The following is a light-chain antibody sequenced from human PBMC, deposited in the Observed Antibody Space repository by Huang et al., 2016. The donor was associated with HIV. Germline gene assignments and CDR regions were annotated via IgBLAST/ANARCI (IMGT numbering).Light chain of an antibody. J-gene: IGKJ2*01. Sequence: DIQMTQSPSSLSASVGDRVIITCRASQNINKYLNWYQQMAGKAPTLLIYGASTLQSGVSSRFSGSGSGTHFTLTIGTLQPEDASTYYCQQSYKIPRTFGQGT. CDR3: QQSYKIPRT. CDR1: QNINKY. V-gene: IGKV1-39*01. CDR2: GAS.